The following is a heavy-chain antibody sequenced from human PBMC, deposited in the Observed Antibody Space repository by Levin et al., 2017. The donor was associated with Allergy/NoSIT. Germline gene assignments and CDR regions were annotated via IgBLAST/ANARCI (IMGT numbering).Heavy chain of an antibody. Sequence: GESLKISCAASGFTFSSYAMSWVRQAPGKGLEWVSAISGSGGSTYYADSVKGRFTISRDNSKNTLYLQMNSLRAEDTAVYYCAKDRVIVGATYFDYWGQGTLVTVSS. CDR3: AKDRVIVGATYFDY. J-gene: IGHJ4*02. CDR1: GFTFSSYA. CDR2: ISGSGGST. D-gene: IGHD1-26*01. V-gene: IGHV3-23*01.